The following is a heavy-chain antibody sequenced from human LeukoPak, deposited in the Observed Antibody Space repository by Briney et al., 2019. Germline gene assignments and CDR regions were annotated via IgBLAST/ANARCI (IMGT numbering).Heavy chain of an antibody. V-gene: IGHV3-9*01. J-gene: IGHJ4*02. CDR2: ISWNSGYI. D-gene: IGHD6-19*01. Sequence: GGSLRLSCAASGFTFYNNAMRWVRQAPGKGLEWLSIISWNSGYIGYADSVKGRFTISRDNAKKTLDLQMNSLRAEDTAFYYCAKVRGTYSSGYFFDYWGQGTLVTVSS. CDR1: GFTFYNNA. CDR3: AKVRGTYSSGYFFDY.